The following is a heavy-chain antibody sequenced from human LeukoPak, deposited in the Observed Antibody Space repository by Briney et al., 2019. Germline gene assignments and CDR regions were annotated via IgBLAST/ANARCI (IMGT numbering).Heavy chain of an antibody. Sequence: SETLSLTCTVSGGSISSSSYYWGWIRQPPGKGLEWIGSIYYSGSTYYNPSLKSRVTISVDTSKNQFSLKLSSVTAADTAVYYCARGPEVGATTYWGQGTLVTVSS. CDR1: GGSISSSSYY. CDR2: IYYSGST. V-gene: IGHV4-39*01. J-gene: IGHJ4*02. CDR3: ARGPEVGATTY. D-gene: IGHD1-26*01.